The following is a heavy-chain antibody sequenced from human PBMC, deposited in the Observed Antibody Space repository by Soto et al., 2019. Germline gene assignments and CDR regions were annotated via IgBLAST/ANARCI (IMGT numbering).Heavy chain of an antibody. CDR3: ASSGYDPYYYGMDV. D-gene: IGHD5-12*01. CDR2: INHSGST. CDR1: GGSFSGYY. Sequence: LSLTCAVYGGSFSGYYWSRIRQPPGKGLEWIGEINHSGSTNYNPSLKSRVTISVDTSKNQFSLKLSSVTAADTAVYYCASSGYDPYYYGMDVWGQGTTVTVSS. J-gene: IGHJ6*02. V-gene: IGHV4-34*01.